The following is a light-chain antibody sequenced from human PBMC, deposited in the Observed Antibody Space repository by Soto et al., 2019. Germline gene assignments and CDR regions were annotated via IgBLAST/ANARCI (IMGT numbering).Light chain of an antibody. V-gene: IGKV1-39*01. CDR3: QQSYSTRIT. Sequence: DIQMTQSPSSLSASVGDRVTITCRASQSISSYLNWYQQKPGKAPKLLIYAASSLQSGVPSRFSGSGSGTDFTLTISSLQPDDFATYYCQQSYSTRITFGPGTKVDIK. CDR1: QSISSY. CDR2: AAS. J-gene: IGKJ3*01.